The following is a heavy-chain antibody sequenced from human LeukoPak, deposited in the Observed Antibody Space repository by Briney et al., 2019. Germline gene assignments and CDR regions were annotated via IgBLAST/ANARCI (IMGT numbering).Heavy chain of an antibody. D-gene: IGHD2-2*01. CDR3: ARLYCSSTSCQYPFDY. J-gene: IGHJ4*02. CDR1: GYTFTSYG. Sequence: ASVKVSCKASGYTFTSYGISWVRQAPGQGLEWMGWISAYNGNTNYAQKLQGRVNMTTDTSTSTAYMELRSLRSDDTAVYYCARLYCSSTSCQYPFDYWGQGTLVTVSS. CDR2: ISAYNGNT. V-gene: IGHV1-18*01.